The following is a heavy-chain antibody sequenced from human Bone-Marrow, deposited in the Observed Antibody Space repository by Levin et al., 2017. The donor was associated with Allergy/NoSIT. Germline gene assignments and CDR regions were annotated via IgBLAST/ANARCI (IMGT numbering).Heavy chain of an antibody. CDR3: ARDQMVRGVLRQGGY. Sequence: GGSLRLSCAASGFTFSSYWMHWVRQAPGKGLVWVSRINSDGSSTSYADSVKGRFTISRDNAKNTLYLQMNSLRAEDTAVYYCARDQMVRGVLRQGGYWGQGTLVTVSS. V-gene: IGHV3-74*01. D-gene: IGHD3-10*01. CDR1: GFTFSSYW. CDR2: INSDGSST. J-gene: IGHJ4*02.